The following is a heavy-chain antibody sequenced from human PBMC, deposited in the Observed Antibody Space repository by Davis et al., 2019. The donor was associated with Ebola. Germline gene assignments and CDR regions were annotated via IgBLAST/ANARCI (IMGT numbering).Heavy chain of an antibody. CDR3: ARGKASSSPNGDY. D-gene: IGHD6-13*01. J-gene: IGHJ4*02. Sequence: AASVKVSCKASGGTFSSYAISWVRQAPGQGLEWMGGIIPIFGTANYAQKFQGRVTMTTDTSTSTAYMELRSLRSDDTAVYYCARGKASSSPNGDYWGQGTLVTVSS. CDR2: IIPIFGTA. V-gene: IGHV1-69*05. CDR1: GGTFSSYA.